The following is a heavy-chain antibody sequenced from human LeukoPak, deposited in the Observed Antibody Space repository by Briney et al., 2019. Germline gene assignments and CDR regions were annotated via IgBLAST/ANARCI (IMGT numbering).Heavy chain of an antibody. D-gene: IGHD6-19*01. J-gene: IGHJ4*01. CDR3: ARGREVAGTVGY. CDR1: GYTFTAYY. CDR2: INTISGGT. Sequence: ASVKVSCKASGYTFTAYYIHWVRQAPGRGLEWIGWINTISGGTNYAQKFQGRVTMTRDTSISTAYMELSRLTSDDTAVYYCARGREVAGTVGYWGHGTLVTVSS. V-gene: IGHV1-2*02.